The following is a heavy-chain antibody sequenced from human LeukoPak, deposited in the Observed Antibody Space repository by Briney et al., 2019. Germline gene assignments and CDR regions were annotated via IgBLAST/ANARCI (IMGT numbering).Heavy chain of an antibody. D-gene: IGHD4-17*01. J-gene: IGHJ3*02. CDR2: ITPFNGNT. CDR3: ARGDYRVAFDI. Sequence: SVKVSCKASGYTFTYRYLHWVRQAPGQALEWMGWITPFNGNTNYAQKFQDRGTITRDRSMNTAYMELSSLRSEDTAMYYCARGDYRVAFDIWGQGTMVTVSS. CDR1: GYTFTYRY. V-gene: IGHV1-45*02.